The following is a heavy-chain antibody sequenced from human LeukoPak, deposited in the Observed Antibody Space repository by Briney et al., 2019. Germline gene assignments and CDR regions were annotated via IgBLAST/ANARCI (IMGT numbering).Heavy chain of an antibody. Sequence: SETLSLTCTVSGGSISSYYWSWIRQPPGKGLEWIGYIYYSGSTNYNPSLKSRVTISVDTSKNQFSLKLSSVTAADRAVYYCARSGGPLRSFDYWGQGTLVTVSS. V-gene: IGHV4-59*01. CDR3: ARSGGPLRSFDY. CDR1: GGSISSYY. CDR2: IYYSGST. J-gene: IGHJ4*02. D-gene: IGHD6-19*01.